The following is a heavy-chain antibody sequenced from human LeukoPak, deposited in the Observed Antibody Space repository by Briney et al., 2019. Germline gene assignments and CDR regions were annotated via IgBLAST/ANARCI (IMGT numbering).Heavy chain of an antibody. Sequence: PGGSLRLSCAASGFTFDDYAMHWVRQAPGKGLEWVSGISWNSGSIGYADSVKGRFTISRDNVKNSLYLQMNSLRAEDTALYYCAKDKGYGDYPDAFDIWGQGTMVTVSS. D-gene: IGHD4-17*01. CDR2: ISWNSGSI. CDR3: AKDKGYGDYPDAFDI. J-gene: IGHJ3*02. CDR1: GFTFDDYA. V-gene: IGHV3-9*01.